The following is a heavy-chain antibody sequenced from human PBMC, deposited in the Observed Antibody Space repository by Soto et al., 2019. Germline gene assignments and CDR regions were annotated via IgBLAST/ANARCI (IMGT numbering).Heavy chain of an antibody. D-gene: IGHD5-18*01. Sequence: QVQLQESGPGLVKPSETLSLTCSVSGGSISGYYWSWIRQLPGQGLEWVGSIYYSGRTPYNPSLKMSVPISVDTSKNQCSQDLTSVTDADTAIYDCVRGRWLRLPSNWGQGTLVTVSS. CDR2: IYYSGRT. V-gene: IGHV4-59*01. CDR3: VRGRWLRLPSN. CDR1: GGSISGYY. J-gene: IGHJ1*01.